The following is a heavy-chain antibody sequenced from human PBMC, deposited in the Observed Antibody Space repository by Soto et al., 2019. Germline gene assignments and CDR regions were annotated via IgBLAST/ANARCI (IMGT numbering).Heavy chain of an antibody. CDR1: GFTFRSYW. Sequence: PGGSLRLSCAASGFTFRSYWMSWVRQAPGKGLEWVANIKPDGTEKYHEDSVKGRFTISRDNAKNSLYLQMNSLKTEDTAVYYCARDNRYGDYWYFDLWGRGTLVTVSS. CDR2: IKPDGTEK. J-gene: IGHJ2*01. D-gene: IGHD4-17*01. CDR3: ARDNRYGDYWYFDL. V-gene: IGHV3-7*05.